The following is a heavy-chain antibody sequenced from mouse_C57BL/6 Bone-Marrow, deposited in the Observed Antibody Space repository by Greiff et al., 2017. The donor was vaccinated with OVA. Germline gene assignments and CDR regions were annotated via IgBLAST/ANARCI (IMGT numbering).Heavy chain of an antibody. CDR3: ARSRDSNYSY. CDR1: GYTFTSYG. V-gene: IGHV1-81*01. J-gene: IGHJ3*01. Sequence: QVHVKQSGAELARPGASVKLSCKASGYTFTSYGISWVKQRTGQGLEWIGEIYPRSGNTYYNEKFKGKATLTADKSSSTAYMELRSLTSEDSAVYFCARSRDSNYSYWGQGTLVTVSA. D-gene: IGHD2-5*01. CDR2: IYPRSGNT.